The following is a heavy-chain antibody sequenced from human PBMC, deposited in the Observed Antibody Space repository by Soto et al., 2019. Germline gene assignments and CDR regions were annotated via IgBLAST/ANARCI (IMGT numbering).Heavy chain of an antibody. Sequence: ASVKVSCKASGYTFTSYGISWVRQAPGQGLEWMGWISAYNGNTNYAQKLQGRVTMTTDTSTSTAYMELRSLRSEDTAVYYCARVAEGYCSGGSCYSGDVYWFDPWGQGTLVTVSS. D-gene: IGHD2-15*01. CDR2: ISAYNGNT. CDR1: GYTFTSYG. J-gene: IGHJ5*02. V-gene: IGHV1-18*01. CDR3: ARVAEGYCSGGSCYSGDVYWFDP.